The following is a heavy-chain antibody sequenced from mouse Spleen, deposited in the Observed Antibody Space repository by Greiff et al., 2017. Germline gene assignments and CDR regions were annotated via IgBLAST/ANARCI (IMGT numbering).Heavy chain of an antibody. J-gene: IGHJ2*01. CDR2: IDPSDSYT. V-gene: IGHV1-50*01. Sequence: QVQLQQSGAELVKPGASVKLSCKASGYTFTSYWMQWVKQRPGQGLEWIGEIDPSDSYTNYNQKFKGKATLTVDTSSSTAYMQLSSLTSEDSAVYYCARSPALITTAPYYFDYWGQGTTLTVSS. CDR1: GYTFTSYW. D-gene: IGHD1-2*01. CDR3: ARSPALITTAPYYFDY.